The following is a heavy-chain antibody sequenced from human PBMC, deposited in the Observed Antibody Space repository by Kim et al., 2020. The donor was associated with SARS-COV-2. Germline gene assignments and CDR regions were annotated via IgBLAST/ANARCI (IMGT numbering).Heavy chain of an antibody. J-gene: IGHJ4*02. CDR2: IYPGDSDT. Sequence: GESLKISCKGSGYSFTSYWIGWVRQMHGKGLEWMGIIYPGDSDTRYSPSFQGQVTISADKSISTAYLQWSSLKASDTAMYYCARSRWFGSSGYYMYFDYWGQGTLVTVSS. CDR1: GYSFTSYW. CDR3: ARSRWFGSSGYYMYFDY. D-gene: IGHD3-22*01. V-gene: IGHV5-51*01.